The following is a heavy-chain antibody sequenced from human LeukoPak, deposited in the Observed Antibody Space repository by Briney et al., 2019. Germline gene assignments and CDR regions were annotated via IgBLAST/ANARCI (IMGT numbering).Heavy chain of an antibody. Sequence: GGSLRLSCAASGFTFNNYYMSWVRPAPGKGLEWVANINQDGSAKHYIDSVKGRFTISRDNAKKSVYLQMDSLRAEDTAVYYCARSLWPEDFWGQGTLVTVSS. J-gene: IGHJ4*02. CDR2: INQDGSAK. CDR3: ARSLWPEDF. CDR1: GFTFNNYY. D-gene: IGHD2/OR15-2a*01. V-gene: IGHV3-7*01.